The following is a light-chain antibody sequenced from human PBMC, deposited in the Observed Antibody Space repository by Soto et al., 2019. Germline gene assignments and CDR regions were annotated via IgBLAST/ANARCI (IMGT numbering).Light chain of an antibody. CDR1: QSISDW. CDR3: QQYNNYWT. Sequence: DIQMTQSPSTLSASVGDRVTITCRASQSISDWLAWYQQRPGKAPKLLIYKASNLQNGVPSRFSGSGSGTEFSLTITSLQPDDFATYYCQQYNNYWTFGQGTKVDNK. V-gene: IGKV1-5*03. J-gene: IGKJ1*01. CDR2: KAS.